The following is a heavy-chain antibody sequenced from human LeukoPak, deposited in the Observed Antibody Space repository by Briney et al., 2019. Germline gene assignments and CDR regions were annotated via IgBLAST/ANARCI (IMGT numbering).Heavy chain of an antibody. V-gene: IGHV1-69*06. D-gene: IGHD3-3*01. CDR3: ARGLQFLEWLSHYYYYMDV. CDR1: GGTFSSYA. CDR2: IIPIFGTA. J-gene: IGHJ6*03. Sequence: ASVKVSCKASGGTFSSYAISWVRQAPGQGLEWMGGIIPIFGTANYAQKFQGRVTITADKSTSTAYMELSSLRSEDTAVYYCARGLQFLEWLSHYYYYMDVWGKGTTVTVSS.